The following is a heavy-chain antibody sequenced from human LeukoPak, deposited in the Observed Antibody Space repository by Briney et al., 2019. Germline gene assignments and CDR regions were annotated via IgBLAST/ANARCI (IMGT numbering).Heavy chain of an antibody. V-gene: IGHV3-21*01. D-gene: IGHD1-26*01. J-gene: IGHJ3*02. CDR3: ARDGPLRWELLRAPLLAFDI. CDR1: GFTFSSYS. Sequence: GGSLRLSCAASGFTFSSYSMNWVRQAPGKGLEWVSSISSSSSYIYYADSVKGRFTISRDNAKNSLYLQMNSLRAEDTAVYYCARDGPLRWELLRAPLLAFDIWGQGTMVTVSS. CDR2: ISSSSSYI.